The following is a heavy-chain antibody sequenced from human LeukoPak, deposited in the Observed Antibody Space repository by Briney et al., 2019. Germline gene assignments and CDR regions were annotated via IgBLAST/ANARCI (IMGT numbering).Heavy chain of an antibody. Sequence: GGSLRLSCAASGFTFSSYSMNWVRQAPGKGLEWVSSISSSSSYIYYADSVEGRFTISRDNAKNSLYLQMNSLRAEDTAVYYCARDFPGGGNHNWFDPWGQGTLVTVSS. CDR3: ARDFPGGGNHNWFDP. J-gene: IGHJ5*02. V-gene: IGHV3-21*01. CDR1: GFTFSSYS. CDR2: ISSSSSYI. D-gene: IGHD2-15*01.